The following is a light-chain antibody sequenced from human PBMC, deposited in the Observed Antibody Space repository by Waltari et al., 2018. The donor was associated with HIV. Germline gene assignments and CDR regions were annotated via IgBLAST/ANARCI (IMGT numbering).Light chain of an antibody. CDR1: QSVAGNA. J-gene: IGKJ4*01. CDR3: QQYGSARRT. V-gene: IGKV3-20*01. CDR2: GAS. Sequence: EIVLTQSPGTLSLSPGERATLSCRASQSVAGNALAWYQHKPGQAPRLLIFGASSRVTGIPDRFSGSGSGTDFSLTISRLQPEDFAVYYCQQYGSARRTFGGGTKVE.